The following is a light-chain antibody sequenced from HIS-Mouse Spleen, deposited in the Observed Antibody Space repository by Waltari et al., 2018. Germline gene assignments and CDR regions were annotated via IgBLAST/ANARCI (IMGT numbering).Light chain of an antibody. Sequence: QSALTQPASVSGSPGQSITISCTGTSSDGGGYNYVSWYQQHPGKAPKPMIYEVSNRPSGVSNRFSGSKSGNTASLTISGLQAEDDADYYCSSYTSSSTWVFGGGTKLTVL. CDR3: SSYTSSSTWV. J-gene: IGLJ3*02. CDR2: EVS. CDR1: SSDGGGYNY. V-gene: IGLV2-14*01.